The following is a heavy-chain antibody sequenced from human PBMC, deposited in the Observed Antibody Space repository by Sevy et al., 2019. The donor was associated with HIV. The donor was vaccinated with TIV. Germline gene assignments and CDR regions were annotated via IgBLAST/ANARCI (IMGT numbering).Heavy chain of an antibody. CDR2: IYYSGST. J-gene: IGHJ4*02. Sequence: SETLSLTCTVSGGSISSYYWSWIRQPPGKGLEWIGYIYYSGSTNYNPSLKSRVTISVDTSKNQFPLKLSSVTAADTAVYYCARGAARYCSSTSCYDFDYWGQGTLVTVSS. V-gene: IGHV4-59*01. CDR1: GGSISSYY. D-gene: IGHD2-2*01. CDR3: ARGAARYCSSTSCYDFDY.